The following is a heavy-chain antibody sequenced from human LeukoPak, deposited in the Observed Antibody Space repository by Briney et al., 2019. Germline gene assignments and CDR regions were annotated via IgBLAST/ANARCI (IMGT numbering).Heavy chain of an antibody. J-gene: IGHJ1*01. CDR1: GFTFSSYG. D-gene: IGHD4-17*01. V-gene: IGHV3-23*01. CDR3: AKEIYGDSTGGRFQQ. CDR2: ISGSGGST. Sequence: PGGSLRLSCAGSGFTFSSYGMSCVRQAPGRGLEWVSVISGSGGSTYYADSVKGRFTLSRDNSKNTLYPQMNSLRAEDTAVYYCAKEIYGDSTGGRFQQWGQGTLVTVSS.